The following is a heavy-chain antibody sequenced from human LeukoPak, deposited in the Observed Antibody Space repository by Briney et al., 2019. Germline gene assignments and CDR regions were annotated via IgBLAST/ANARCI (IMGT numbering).Heavy chain of an antibody. V-gene: IGHV4-59*01. J-gene: IGHJ4*02. CDR3: AVVVSSRYPFDY. D-gene: IGHD6-13*01. Sequence: SETESLTCTVSGGSISSYYWSWIRQPPGKGLEWIGYIYYSGSTDYNPSLKSRATISVDTSKTQFSLKLSSVTAADTAVYYCAVVVSSRYPFDYWGQGTLVTVSS. CDR1: GGSISSYY. CDR2: IYYSGST.